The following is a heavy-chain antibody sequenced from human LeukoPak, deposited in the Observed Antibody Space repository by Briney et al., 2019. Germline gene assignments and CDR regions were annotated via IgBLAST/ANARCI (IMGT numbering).Heavy chain of an antibody. Sequence: GGSLRLSCAASGFTFSSYAMSWVRQAPGKGLEWVSVIYSGGGTYYADSVKGRFTISRDNSKNTLYLQMNSLRAEDTAAYYCARGGYYTNGIYFYFDYWGQGTLVTVSS. J-gene: IGHJ4*02. V-gene: IGHV3-53*01. CDR2: IYSGGGT. CDR1: GFTFSSYA. D-gene: IGHD2-8*01. CDR3: ARGGYYTNGIYFYFDY.